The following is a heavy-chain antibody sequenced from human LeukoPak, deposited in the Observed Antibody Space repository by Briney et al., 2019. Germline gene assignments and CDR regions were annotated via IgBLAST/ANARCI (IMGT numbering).Heavy chain of an antibody. CDR3: AKDERYFDWFPFDY. CDR2: IRGNGRST. V-gene: IGHV3-23*01. D-gene: IGHD3-9*01. J-gene: IGHJ4*02. Sequence: PGGSLRLSCAVSGITFRSYGINWVRQTPGKGLEWVSAIRGNGRSTFYADSVRGRFTISRDESKKTAYLQMNSLRAEDTAVYYCAKDERYFDWFPFDYWGQGTLVTVSS. CDR1: GITFRSYG.